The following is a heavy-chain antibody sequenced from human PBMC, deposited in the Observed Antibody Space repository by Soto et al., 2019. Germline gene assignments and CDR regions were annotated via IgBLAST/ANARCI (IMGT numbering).Heavy chain of an antibody. D-gene: IGHD5-18*01. Sequence: GESLKISCKGSGYSFTSYWISWVRQMPGKGLEWMGRIDPSDSYTNYSPSFQGHVTISADKSISTAYLQWSSLKASDTAMYYCARVAGLDTAMDYYYYGMDVWGPGTTVTVSS. CDR1: GYSFTSYW. J-gene: IGHJ6*02. CDR2: IDPSDSYT. CDR3: ARVAGLDTAMDYYYYGMDV. V-gene: IGHV5-10-1*01.